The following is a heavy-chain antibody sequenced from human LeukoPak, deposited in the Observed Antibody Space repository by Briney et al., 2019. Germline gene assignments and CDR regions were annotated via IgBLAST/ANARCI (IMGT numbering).Heavy chain of an antibody. D-gene: IGHD3-22*01. CDR3: ARYRVIGAHAFDV. J-gene: IGHJ3*01. CDR2: IWFDGSNK. CDR1: GFSFSSFG. Sequence: GRSLRLSCAASGFSFSSFGIHLVRQAPGKGLEWVAVIWFDGSNKYYADSVKGRFTISRDDPKKAVYLEMNSLRGEDTAVYHCARYRVIGAHAFDVWGQGTMVTVST. V-gene: IGHV3-33*01.